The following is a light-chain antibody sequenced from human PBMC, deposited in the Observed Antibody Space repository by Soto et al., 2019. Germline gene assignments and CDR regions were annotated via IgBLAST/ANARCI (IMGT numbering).Light chain of an antibody. CDR3: QHCDYLPI. V-gene: IGKV1-12*01. CDR1: QAIDSW. J-gene: IGKJ3*01. Sequence: DIQMTQSPSSVSASVGDRVTITCRASQAIDSWLAWYQQKPGEAPKLLIFTGSLLHSGVPPRFSGSGSGTDFTLTISSLQPEDFATYYCQHCDYLPIFGPGTTVDF. CDR2: TGS.